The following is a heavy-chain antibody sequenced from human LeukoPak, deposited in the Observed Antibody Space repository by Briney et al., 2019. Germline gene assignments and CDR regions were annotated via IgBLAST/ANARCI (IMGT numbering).Heavy chain of an antibody. CDR2: SSSSGSSR. D-gene: IGHD1-26*01. J-gene: IGHJ4*02. CDR1: GFTFSSYE. V-gene: IGHV3-48*03. CDR3: ARASYESYLFHD. Sequence: GGSLRLSCAASGFTFSSYEINWAPQAPGKGLEWVSYSSSSGSSRYYADSVKGRFTISRDNARNSLYLQMNSLRAEDTAVYYCARASYESYLFHDWSQATLVTVSS.